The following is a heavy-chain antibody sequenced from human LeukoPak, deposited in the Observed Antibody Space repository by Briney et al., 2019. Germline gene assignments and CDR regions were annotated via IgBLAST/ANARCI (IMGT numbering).Heavy chain of an antibody. V-gene: IGHV1-18*01. CDR3: AREYSGSYYYYYYMDV. CDR1: GGTFSSYA. D-gene: IGHD1-26*01. CDR2: ISAYNGNT. Sequence: ASVKVSCKASGGTFSSYAISWVRQAPGQGLEWMGWISAYNGNTNYAQKLQGRVTMTTDTSTSTAYMELRSLRSDDTAVYYCAREYSGSYYYYYYMDVWGKGTAVTVSS. J-gene: IGHJ6*03.